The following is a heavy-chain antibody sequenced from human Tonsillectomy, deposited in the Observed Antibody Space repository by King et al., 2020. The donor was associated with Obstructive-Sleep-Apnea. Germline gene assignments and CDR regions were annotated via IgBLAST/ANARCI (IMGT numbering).Heavy chain of an antibody. J-gene: IGHJ6*02. D-gene: IGHD4-17*01. Sequence: QLVQSGAEVKKPGASVKVSCKASGYTFMTYGITWVRQAPGQGLEWMGWISTYNGNTNYAQKVQDRVTMTTDTSTSTAYMELGSLRSDDTAVYYCARDHLGDYVEGYYYSYGMDVWGQGTTVTVSS. V-gene: IGHV1-18*01. CDR2: ISTYNGNT. CDR1: GYTFMTYG. CDR3: ARDHLGDYVEGYYYSYGMDV.